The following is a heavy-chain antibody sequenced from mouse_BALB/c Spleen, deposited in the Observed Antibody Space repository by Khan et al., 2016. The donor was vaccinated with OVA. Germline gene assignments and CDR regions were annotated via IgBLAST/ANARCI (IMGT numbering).Heavy chain of an antibody. CDR2: INPSNGYT. CDR1: GYTFTSYT. Sequence: QVQLKQSGAELARPGASVKMSCKASGYTFTSYTIHWIKERPGQGLEWIGYINPSNGYTNYNQKFKDKATLTTDKSSTTAYLQLSSLTSDDFAVYNCVKDGTNHRNDGWFAYWGQGTLVTVSA. D-gene: IGHD2-14*01. CDR3: VKDGTNHRNDGWFAY. V-gene: IGHV1-4*01. J-gene: IGHJ3*01.